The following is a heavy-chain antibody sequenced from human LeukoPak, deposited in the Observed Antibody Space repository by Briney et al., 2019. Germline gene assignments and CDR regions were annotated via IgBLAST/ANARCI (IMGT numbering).Heavy chain of an antibody. Sequence: SETLSLTCAVYGGSFSGYYWSWIRQPPGKGLEWIEEINHSGSTNYNPSLKSRVTISVDTSKNQFSLKLSSVTAADTAVYYCARRRSGSYLSWFDPWGQGTLVTVSS. CDR1: GGSFSGYY. CDR2: INHSGST. CDR3: ARRRSGSYLSWFDP. V-gene: IGHV4-34*01. J-gene: IGHJ5*02. D-gene: IGHD1-26*01.